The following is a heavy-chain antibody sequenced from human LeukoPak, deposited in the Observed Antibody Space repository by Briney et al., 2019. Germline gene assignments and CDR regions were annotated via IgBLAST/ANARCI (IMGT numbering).Heavy chain of an antibody. CDR3: ARGGPDYDISDY. V-gene: IGHV4-61*02. J-gene: IGHJ4*02. CDR1: GGSISSGSYY. CDR2: IYTSGST. D-gene: IGHD3-9*01. Sequence: SETLSLTCTVSGGSISSGSYYWSWIRQPAGKGLEWIGRIYTSGSTNYNPSLKSRVTISVDTSKNQFSLKLSSVTAADTAVYYCARGGPDYDISDYWGQGTLVTVSS.